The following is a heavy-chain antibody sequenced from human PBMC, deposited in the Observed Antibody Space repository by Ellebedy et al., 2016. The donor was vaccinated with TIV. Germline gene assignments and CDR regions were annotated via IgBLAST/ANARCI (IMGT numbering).Heavy chain of an antibody. V-gene: IGHV1-2*04. Sequence: AASVKVSCKASGYTFTGYYIHWVRQAPGQGLEWLGWIHPNSGGTNYARKFQGWVTMTRDTSISTAYMELNRLKSHDTDVYYCARSMGVGDFDYWGQGTLVTVSP. D-gene: IGHD3-10*01. CDR2: IHPNSGGT. CDR3: ARSMGVGDFDY. CDR1: GYTFTGYY. J-gene: IGHJ4*02.